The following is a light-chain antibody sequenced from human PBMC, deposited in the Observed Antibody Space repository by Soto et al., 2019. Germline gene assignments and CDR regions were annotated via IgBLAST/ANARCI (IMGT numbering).Light chain of an antibody. CDR3: SSYAGSNNYV. V-gene: IGLV2-8*01. CDR2: EVS. CDR1: SSDVGGYNY. J-gene: IGLJ1*01. Sequence: QSALTQPASVSGSPGQSITISCTGTSSDVGGYNYVSWYQQHPGKAPKLMIYEVSERPSGVPDRFSGSKSANTASLTVSGLQAEDEADYYCSSYAGSNNYVFGPGTKLTVL.